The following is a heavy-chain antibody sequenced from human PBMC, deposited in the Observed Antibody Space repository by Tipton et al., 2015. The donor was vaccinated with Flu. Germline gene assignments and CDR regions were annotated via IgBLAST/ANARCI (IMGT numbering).Heavy chain of an antibody. D-gene: IGHD1-26*01. J-gene: IGHJ4*02. Sequence: LVQSGAEVKKPGSSVKVSCKASGGTFSSYTFNWVRQSPRQGLEWMGGIIPILTMTTYAQKFQGRVTITADESTSTAYMELSSLTSDDTAVYYCAREVGGFDYWGQGTLLTVSS. CDR2: IIPILTMT. CDR3: AREVGGFDY. CDR1: GGTFSSYT. V-gene: IGHV1-69*16.